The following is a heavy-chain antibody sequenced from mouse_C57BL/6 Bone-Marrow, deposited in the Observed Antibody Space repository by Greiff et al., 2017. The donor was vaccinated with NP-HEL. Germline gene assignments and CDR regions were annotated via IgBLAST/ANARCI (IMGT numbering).Heavy chain of an antibody. D-gene: IGHD1-1*01. V-gene: IGHV1-55*01. CDR2: IYPGSGST. CDR1: GYTFTSYW. CDR3: ARSRGYYGRNYAMDY. J-gene: IGHJ4*01. Sequence: QVQLKQPGAELVKPGASVKMSCKASGYTFTSYWITWVKQRPGQGLEWIGDIYPGSGSTNYNEKFKSKATLTVDTSSSTAYMQLSSLTSEDSAVYYCARSRGYYGRNYAMDYWGQGTSVTVSS.